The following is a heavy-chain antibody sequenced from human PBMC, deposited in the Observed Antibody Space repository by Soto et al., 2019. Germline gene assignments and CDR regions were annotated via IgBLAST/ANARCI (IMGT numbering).Heavy chain of an antibody. CDR3: TRTMPGYYMDV. D-gene: IGHD2-2*01. J-gene: IGHJ6*03. Sequence: GGSLRLSCAASGLTFSGSTMHWVRQTSGKGLEWVGRIRSKADGYATAYAASVKGRFTISRDDSKNTAYLQMNSLKTEDTAVYYCTRTMPGYYMDVWGKGTTVTVSS. CDR2: IRSKADGYAT. V-gene: IGHV3-73*01. CDR1: GLTFSGST.